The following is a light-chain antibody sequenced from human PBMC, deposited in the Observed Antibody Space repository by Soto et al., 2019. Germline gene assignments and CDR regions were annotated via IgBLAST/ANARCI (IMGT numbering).Light chain of an antibody. V-gene: IGKV1-9*01. CDR3: QQLNSYPRT. CDR2: AAS. CDR1: QGIRSY. Sequence: DIQLTQSPSFLSASLGDRVTITCRASQGIRSYLAWYQQKPGKAPKLLIYAASTLQSGVPSRFSGSGSGTEFTLTISSLQPEDFATYYCQQLNSYPRTFGQGTKVEIK. J-gene: IGKJ1*01.